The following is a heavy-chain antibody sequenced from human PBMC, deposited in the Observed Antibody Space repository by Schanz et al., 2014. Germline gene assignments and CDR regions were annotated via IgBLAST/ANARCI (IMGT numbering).Heavy chain of an antibody. CDR3: AKDRQNRVNRVGYYYGMDV. Sequence: EMQLVESGGGLVKPGGSLRLSCAASGFTFSSHSINWVRQAPGKGLEWVSSISSTSEYIYYAGSVKGRFTISRDNAKNSVFLQMESLRAEDTAVYYCAKDRQNRVNRVGYYYGMDVWGQGTTVTVSS. D-gene: IGHD3-16*01. CDR2: ISSTSEYI. CDR1: GFTFSSHS. J-gene: IGHJ6*02. V-gene: IGHV3-21*01.